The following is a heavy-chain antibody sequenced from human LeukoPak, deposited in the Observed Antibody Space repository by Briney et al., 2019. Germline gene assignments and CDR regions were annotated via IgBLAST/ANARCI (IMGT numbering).Heavy chain of an antibody. CDR3: SRXLYSSAWYEEN. V-gene: IGHV3-73*01. CDR2: IRSKADSHAT. D-gene: IGHD6-19*01. Sequence: GGSLRLSCAASGFTFSGSAVHWVRQASGKGLEWVGHIRSKADSHATAYAASVQGRFTIFRDDSNNTAYLHMNSLKIEDAAVYFXSRXLYSSAWYEENWGQGTLVTVSS. CDR1: GFTFSGSA. J-gene: IGHJ4*02.